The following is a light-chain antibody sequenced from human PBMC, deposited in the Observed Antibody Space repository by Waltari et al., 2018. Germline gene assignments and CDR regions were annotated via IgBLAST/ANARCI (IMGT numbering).Light chain of an antibody. Sequence: EVLMPQSPATLSVSPGQTPTLSCRASQSVSSNLAWYQQKPGQAPRLLIYGASTRATGIPARFSGSGSGTEFTLTISSLQSEDFTVYYCQQYNNWPPYTFGQGTKLEIK. J-gene: IGKJ2*01. V-gene: IGKV3-15*01. CDR1: QSVSSN. CDR2: GAS. CDR3: QQYNNWPPYT.